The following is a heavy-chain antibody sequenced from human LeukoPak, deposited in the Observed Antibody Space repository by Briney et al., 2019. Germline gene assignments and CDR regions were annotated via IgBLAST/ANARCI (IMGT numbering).Heavy chain of an antibody. CDR2: IYYSGCT. Sequence: SETLSLTCTVTGGSHSSYYWRWIRQPPGKGLEWIGYIYYSGCTNYNPSLNSRVTISVDTSKNQFSLKLSSVTAADTAVYYCAREGGYSYGPQNFFFDPWGQGTLVTVSS. CDR3: AREGGYSYGPQNFFFDP. D-gene: IGHD5-18*01. J-gene: IGHJ5*02. CDR1: GGSHSSYY. V-gene: IGHV4-59*01.